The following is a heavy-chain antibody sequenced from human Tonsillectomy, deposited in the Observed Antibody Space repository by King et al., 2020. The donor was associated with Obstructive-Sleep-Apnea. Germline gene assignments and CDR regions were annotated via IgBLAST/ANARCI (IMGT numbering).Heavy chain of an antibody. CDR2: IKQDGSEK. Sequence: EVQLVESGGGLVQPGGSLRLSCAASGFTFSGYWMSWVRQAPGKGLEWVANIKQDGSEKYYVDSVKGRFTISRDNAKNSLYLQLNSLRAEDTAVYYCVRDCTAAVGYCSGGSLIVTYWGQGTLVTVSS. CDR1: GFTFSGYW. D-gene: IGHD2-15*01. V-gene: IGHV3-7*01. CDR3: VRDCTAAVGYCSGGSLIVTY. J-gene: IGHJ4*02.